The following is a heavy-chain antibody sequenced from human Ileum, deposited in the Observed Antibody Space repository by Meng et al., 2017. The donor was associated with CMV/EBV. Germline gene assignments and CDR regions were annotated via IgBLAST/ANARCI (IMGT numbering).Heavy chain of an antibody. CDR2: IYYSGST. CDR1: GDSISSGSYY. CDR3: AGDWGPYSSRGYFDP. D-gene: IGHD6-19*01. J-gene: IGHJ5*02. V-gene: IGHV4-39*07. Sequence: QRQLQESGPGLVTPSETLSLTCTVSGDSISSGSYYWAWIRQTPEKGLEWMGSIYYSGSTYDNPSLRSRVTISVDTSKNQFSLKLTSVTAADTAIYYCAGDWGPYSSRGYFDPWGQGTLVTVSS.